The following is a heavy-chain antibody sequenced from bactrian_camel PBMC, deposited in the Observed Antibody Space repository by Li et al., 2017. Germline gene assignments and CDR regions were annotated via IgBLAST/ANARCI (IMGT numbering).Heavy chain of an antibody. V-gene: IGHV3S53*01. CDR1: GDTYSEYC. J-gene: IGHJ4*01. D-gene: IGHD1*01. CDR3: AARRRFLTLADRNPLSSVGYDY. Sequence: HVQLVESGGDSVQPGGSLRLSCAISGDTYSEYCMGWWRKAPGKDREGVASISRHDVPTYASSVEGRFTIFKDIATNILYLEMNSLKPEDTAMYICAARRRFLTLADRNPLSSVGYDYWGQGTQVTVS. CDR2: ISRHDVP.